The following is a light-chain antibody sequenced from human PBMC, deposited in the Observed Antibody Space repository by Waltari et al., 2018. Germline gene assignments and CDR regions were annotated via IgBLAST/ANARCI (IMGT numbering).Light chain of an antibody. J-gene: IGKJ5*01. Sequence: EIVMTQSPATLPVTTGERATLSFRASQSVSGHLAWYQQKPGHALRLRIYDTSTRATGIPPRFSGSGSGTQFTLTISSLQSEDFAVYYCQQYDTWPPNTFGQGTRLEIK. V-gene: IGKV3-15*01. CDR3: QQYDTWPPNT. CDR2: DTS. CDR1: QSVSGH.